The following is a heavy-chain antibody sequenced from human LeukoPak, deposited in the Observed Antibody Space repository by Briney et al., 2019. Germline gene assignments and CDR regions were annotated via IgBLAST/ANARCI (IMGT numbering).Heavy chain of an antibody. CDR1: GGSITTYY. CDR3: ARAYGESDYFDY. J-gene: IGHJ4*02. Sequence: SETLSLTCTVSGGSITTYYWSWIRQPPGKGLEWIGYIYHSGSTNYNPSLKSRVTISVDTSKNQFSLKLSSVTAADTAVYHCARAYGESDYFDYWGQGTLVTVSS. D-gene: IGHD4-17*01. CDR2: IYHSGST. V-gene: IGHV4-59*12.